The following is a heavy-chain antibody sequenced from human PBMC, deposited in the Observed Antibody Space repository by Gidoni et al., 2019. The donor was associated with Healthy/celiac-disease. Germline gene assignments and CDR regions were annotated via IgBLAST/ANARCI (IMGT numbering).Heavy chain of an antibody. V-gene: IGHV5-51*03. J-gene: IGHJ5*02. CDR2: LYPGDSDT. CDR3: AFLGEGRWYNNWFDP. D-gene: IGHD3-16*01. CDR1: GYSFTRYW. Sequence: EWQLVQSGAEVKKPGESLKISCKGSGYSFTRYWIGWVRQLPGKGLEWMGILYPGDSDTRYSPSFQGQVTISADKSISTAYLQWSSLKASDTAMYYCAFLGEGRWYNNWFDPWGQGTLVTVSS.